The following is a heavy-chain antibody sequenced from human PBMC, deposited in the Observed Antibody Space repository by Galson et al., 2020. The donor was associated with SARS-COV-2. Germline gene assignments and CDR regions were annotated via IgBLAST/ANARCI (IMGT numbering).Heavy chain of an antibody. J-gene: IGHJ3*02. D-gene: IGHD5-18*01. CDR2: INKDGTSI. V-gene: IGHV3-74*03. CDR1: GFTFSNYW. Sequence: GGSLRLYCAASGFTFSNYWMHWVRQSPGRGLVWISRINKDGTSITYADSVKGRFTISRDNAKTTIYLQMNSLRADDTAVYYCARSPWIQLHDRALDMGGQGTMVTVS. CDR3: ARSPWIQLHDRALDM.